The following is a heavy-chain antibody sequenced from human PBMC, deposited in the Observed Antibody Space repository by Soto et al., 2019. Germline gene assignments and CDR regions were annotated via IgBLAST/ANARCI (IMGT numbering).Heavy chain of an antibody. J-gene: IGHJ2*01. Sequence: QVQLQESVPGLVKPSETLSLTCTVSGASISRYYWSWIRQPPGQGLEWIAYIHYSGITNYNPSLKSRVTISVDTSKNQFSLKLSSVTAADTAVYYCARGPPLSGTSYWYFDLWGRGTLVTVSS. V-gene: IGHV4-59*01. D-gene: IGHD1-1*01. CDR3: ARGPPLSGTSYWYFDL. CDR2: IHYSGIT. CDR1: GASISRYY.